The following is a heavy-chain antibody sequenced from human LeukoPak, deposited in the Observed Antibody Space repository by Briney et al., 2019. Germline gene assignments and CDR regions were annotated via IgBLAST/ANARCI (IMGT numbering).Heavy chain of an antibody. CDR3: ARERRGYSYGYLP. D-gene: IGHD5-18*01. V-gene: IGHV4-30-4*01. Sequence: PSETLSLTCTVSGGSISSGDYYWSWIRQPPGTGLEWIGYIYYSGSTYYNPSLKSRATISVDTSKNQFSLKLSSVTAADTAVYYCARERRGYSYGYLPWGQGTLVTVSS. J-gene: IGHJ4*02. CDR1: GGSISSGDYY. CDR2: IYYSGST.